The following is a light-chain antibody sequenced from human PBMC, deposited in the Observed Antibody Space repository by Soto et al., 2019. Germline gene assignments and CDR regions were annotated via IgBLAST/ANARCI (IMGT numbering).Light chain of an antibody. V-gene: IGKV3-20*01. CDR3: QHYATSPRGT. CDR2: AAS. Sequence: EIVFTQSPGTLAFSAGERATLSCRVSQSVSSSYLAWYQQKPGQAPRLLIYAASSRATGIPDRFSGSGYGTDFTLTISRLEPEDFAVYYCQHYATSPRGTFGQGTKVDIK. CDR1: QSVSSSY. J-gene: IGKJ1*01.